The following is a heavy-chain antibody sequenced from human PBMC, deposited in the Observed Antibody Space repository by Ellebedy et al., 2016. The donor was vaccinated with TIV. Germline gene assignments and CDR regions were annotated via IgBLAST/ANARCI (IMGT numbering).Heavy chain of an antibody. CDR3: ATLHTRARLKLLFDY. Sequence: SETLSLTCTVSGGSISSTDYYWGWIRQPPGKGLEWIGSFYYSGTTYYNPSLKSRVTVSADTSMNYFSLKLSSVSAADTAVYYCATLHTRARLKLLFDYWGPGILVTVSS. D-gene: IGHD2-2*02. J-gene: IGHJ4*02. V-gene: IGHV4-39*02. CDR2: FYYSGTT. CDR1: GGSISSTDYY.